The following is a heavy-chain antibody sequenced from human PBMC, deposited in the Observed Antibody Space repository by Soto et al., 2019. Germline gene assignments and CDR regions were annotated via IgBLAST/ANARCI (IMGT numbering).Heavy chain of an antibody. Sequence: EASVRVSCKVSGYTLTELSMHWVRQAPGKGLEWMGGFDPEDGETIYAQKFQGRVTMTEDTSTDTAYMELSSLRSEDTAVYYCATRGYSYGYVDYWGQGTLVTVSS. CDR2: FDPEDGET. D-gene: IGHD5-18*01. CDR3: ATRGYSYGYVDY. J-gene: IGHJ4*02. V-gene: IGHV1-24*01. CDR1: GYTLTELS.